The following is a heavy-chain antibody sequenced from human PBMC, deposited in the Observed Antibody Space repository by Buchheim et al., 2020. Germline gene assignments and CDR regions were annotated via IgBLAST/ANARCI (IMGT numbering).Heavy chain of an antibody. Sequence: QLQLQESGPGLVKPSETLSLTCTVSGGSISSSSYYWGWIRQPPGKGLEWIGSIDYSGSTYYNPSLKSRVTISVDTSKMQFSLKLSSVTAADTAVYYCARLIRERPGKDYWGQGTL. CDR3: ARLIRERPGKDY. CDR2: IDYSGST. J-gene: IGHJ4*02. CDR1: GGSISSSSYY. V-gene: IGHV4-39*01. D-gene: IGHD1-14*01.